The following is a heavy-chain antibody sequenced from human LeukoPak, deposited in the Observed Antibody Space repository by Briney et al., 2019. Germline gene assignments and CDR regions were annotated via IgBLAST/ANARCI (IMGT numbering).Heavy chain of an antibody. CDR2: ISGSGGST. D-gene: IGHD4-23*01. V-gene: IGHV3-23*01. CDR1: GFTFSSYA. Sequence: GGSLRLSRAASGFTFSSYAMSWVRQAPGKGLEWVSAISGSGGSTYYADSVKGRFTISRDNSKNTLYLQMNSLRAEDTAVYYCAKDSYGGNYYYYYGMDVWAKGPRSPSP. J-gene: IGHJ6*02. CDR3: AKDSYGGNYYYYYGMDV.